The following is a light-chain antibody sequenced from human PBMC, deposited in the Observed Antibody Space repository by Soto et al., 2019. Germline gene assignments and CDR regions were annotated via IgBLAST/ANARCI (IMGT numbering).Light chain of an antibody. Sequence: QSVLTQPPSVSAAPGQKVTISCSGSSSNIGNNYVSWYQQLPGTAPKLLIYENNKRPSGIPDRFSGSKSGTSATLGITGLQTGDEADYYRGTWDSSLSAGDVFGTGTKVTVL. V-gene: IGLV1-51*02. J-gene: IGLJ1*01. CDR1: SSNIGNNY. CDR2: ENN. CDR3: GTWDSSLSAGDV.